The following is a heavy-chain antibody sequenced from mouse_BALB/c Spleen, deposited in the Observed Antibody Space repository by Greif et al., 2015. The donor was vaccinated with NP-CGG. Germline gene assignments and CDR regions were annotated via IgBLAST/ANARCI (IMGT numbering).Heavy chain of an antibody. J-gene: IGHJ2*01. D-gene: IGHD3-2*01. Sequence: EVELVESGGGLVKPGGSLKLSCAASGFTFSSYAMSWVRQTPEKRLVWVAAISSGGSYTYYPDSVKGRFTISRDNAKNTLYLQMSSLRSEDTAMYYCARRTARATAFDYWGQGTTLTVSS. CDR1: GFTFSSYA. CDR3: ARRTARATAFDY. V-gene: IGHV5-9-3*01. CDR2: ISSGGSYT.